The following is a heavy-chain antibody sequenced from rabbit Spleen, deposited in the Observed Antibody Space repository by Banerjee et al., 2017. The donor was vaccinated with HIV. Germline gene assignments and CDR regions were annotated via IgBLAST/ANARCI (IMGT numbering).Heavy chain of an antibody. D-gene: IGHD8-1*01. CDR2: IYTGNYKT. J-gene: IGHJ6*01. CDR1: GFSFSRSYD. CDR3: ARDTGSSFSSCGMDL. Sequence: LVESGGGLVQPGASLRLTCTASGFSFSRSYDMCWVRQAPGKGLEWIACIYTGNYKTYYASWAKGRFTISKPSSTTVTLQMTSLTVADTATYFCARDTGSSFSSCGMDLWGQGTLVTVS. V-gene: IGHV1S40*01.